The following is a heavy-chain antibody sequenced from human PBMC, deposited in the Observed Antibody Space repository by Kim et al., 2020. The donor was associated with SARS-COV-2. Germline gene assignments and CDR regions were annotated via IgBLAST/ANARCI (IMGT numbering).Heavy chain of an antibody. J-gene: IGHJ4*02. Sequence: RNAQNFLGRVTTTGDTSTSTVYMELSSLRSEDTAVYYCARAWDQNFDYWGQGTPVTVSS. D-gene: IGHD1-26*01. V-gene: IGHV1-46*01. CDR3: ARAWDQNFDY.